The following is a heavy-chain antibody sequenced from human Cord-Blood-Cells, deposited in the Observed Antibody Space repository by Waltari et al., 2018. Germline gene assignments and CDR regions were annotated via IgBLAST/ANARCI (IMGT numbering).Heavy chain of an antibody. CDR1: GYTFTGYY. D-gene: IGHD1-1*01. V-gene: IGHV1-2*04. Sequence: QVQLVQSGAEVKKPGASVKVSCKASGYTFTGYYMHWVRQAPRQGLEWMGWFNPNSGGTNYAQRFQGWVTMTRDTSISPAYMELSRLGSDDTAVYYCARSRGGYVFDYWGQGTLVTVSS. CDR2: FNPNSGGT. J-gene: IGHJ4*02. CDR3: ARSRGGYVFDY.